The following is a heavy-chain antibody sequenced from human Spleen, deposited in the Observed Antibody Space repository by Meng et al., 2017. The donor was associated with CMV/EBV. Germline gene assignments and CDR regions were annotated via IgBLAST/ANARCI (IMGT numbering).Heavy chain of an antibody. Sequence: SETLSLTCTVSGGSISSYYWSWIRQPPGKGLEWIGYIYYSGSTNYNPSLKSRVTISVDTSKNQFSLKLSSVTAADTAVYYCARVKSSATARNYYFDYWGQGTLVTVSS. D-gene: IGHD1-14*01. J-gene: IGHJ4*02. CDR3: ARVKSSATARNYYFDY. CDR2: IYYSGST. CDR1: GGSISSYY. V-gene: IGHV4-59*01.